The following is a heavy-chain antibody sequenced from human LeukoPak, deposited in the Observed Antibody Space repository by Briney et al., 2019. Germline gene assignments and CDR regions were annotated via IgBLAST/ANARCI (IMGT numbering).Heavy chain of an antibody. CDR1: GGSINSADYY. CDR3: ARAEPTLP. CDR2: INHSGST. J-gene: IGHJ4*02. D-gene: IGHD1-14*01. V-gene: IGHV4-34*01. Sequence: PSETLSLTCTVSGGSINSADYYWNWIRQPPGKGLEWIGEINHSGSTNYNPSLKSRVTISVDTSKNQFSLKLSSVTAADTAVYYCARAEPTLPWGQGTLVTVSS.